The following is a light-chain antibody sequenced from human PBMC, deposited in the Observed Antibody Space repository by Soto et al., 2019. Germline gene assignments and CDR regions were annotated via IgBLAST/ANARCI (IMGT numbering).Light chain of an antibody. CDR3: QQYNNWPPMA. Sequence: EIVMTQSPATLSVSPGERATLSCRASQSVSSNLAWYQQKPGQAPRLLIYGASTRATGIPVRFSGSGSGTEFTLTISSRQAEDFAVYYCQQYNNWPPMAFGQGTKVEIK. J-gene: IGKJ1*01. CDR2: GAS. CDR1: QSVSSN. V-gene: IGKV3-15*01.